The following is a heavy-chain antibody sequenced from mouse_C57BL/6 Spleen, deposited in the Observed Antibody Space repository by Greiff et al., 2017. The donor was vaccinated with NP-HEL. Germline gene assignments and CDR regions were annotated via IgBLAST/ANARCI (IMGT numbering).Heavy chain of an antibody. CDR2: INYDGSST. Sequence: EVKLVESEGGLVQPGRSMKLSCTASGFTFSDYYMAWVRQVPEKGLEWVANINYDGSSTYYLDSLKSRFIISRDNAKNILYLQMSSLKSEDTATYYCARDGVDDGYDWYFDVWGTGTTVTVSS. J-gene: IGHJ1*03. V-gene: IGHV5-16*01. CDR1: GFTFSDYY. CDR3: ARDGVDDGYDWYFDV. D-gene: IGHD2-3*01.